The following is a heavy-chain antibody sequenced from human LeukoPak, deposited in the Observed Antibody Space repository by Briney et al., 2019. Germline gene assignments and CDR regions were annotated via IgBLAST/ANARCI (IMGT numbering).Heavy chain of an antibody. D-gene: IGHD3-10*01. Sequence: PGGSLRLSCAASGFTFNNYAMSWVRQAPGKGLEGVAAISGNGGRTYYTDSVKGRFTISRDNPKNTLYLLMNSLSAEDTALYYCAKKQTSSGYFDYWGQGTLVTVSS. J-gene: IGHJ4*02. CDR2: ISGNGGRT. V-gene: IGHV3-23*01. CDR1: GFTFNNYA. CDR3: AKKQTSSGYFDY.